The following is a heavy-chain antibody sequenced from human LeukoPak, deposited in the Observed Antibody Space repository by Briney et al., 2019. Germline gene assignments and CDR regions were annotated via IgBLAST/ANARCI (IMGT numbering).Heavy chain of an antibody. CDR3: ARDGRILPQYYFDY. CDR1: GFTFSSYA. CDR2: ISYDGSNK. J-gene: IGHJ4*02. Sequence: PGGSLRLSCAASGFTFSSYAMHWVRQAPGKGLEWVAVISYDGSNKYYADSVKGQFTISRDNSKNTLYLQMNSLRAEDTAVYYCARDGRILPQYYFDYWGQGTLVTVSS. V-gene: IGHV3-30-3*01. D-gene: IGHD2-15*01.